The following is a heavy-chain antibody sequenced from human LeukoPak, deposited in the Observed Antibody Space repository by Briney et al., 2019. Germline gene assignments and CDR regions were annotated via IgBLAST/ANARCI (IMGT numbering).Heavy chain of an antibody. D-gene: IGHD5-24*01. Sequence: NPSETLSLTCTVSGGSIINYYWSWIRQPPGKGLEWIGYVYYSGSTTYNPSLKSRVTISVDTSKNQFSLKLSSVTAADTAVYYCARDGYNSFDSWGQGTLVTVSS. V-gene: IGHV4-59*01. CDR1: GGSIINYY. CDR2: VYYSGST. J-gene: IGHJ4*02. CDR3: ARDGYNSFDS.